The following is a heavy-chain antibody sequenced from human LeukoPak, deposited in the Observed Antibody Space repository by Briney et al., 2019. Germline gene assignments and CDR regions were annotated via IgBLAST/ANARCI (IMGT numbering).Heavy chain of an antibody. J-gene: IGHJ4*02. D-gene: IGHD2-2*01. CDR2: ISLSGSDK. CDR3: ARRYCSGTSCTLDS. CDR1: GFTLSSYE. Sequence: PGGSLRLSCAASGFTLSSYEVNWVRQAPGKGLEWVSYISLSGSDKYYADSVKGRFTVSRDNAGNSLFLQMNSLGAEDTAVYYCARRYCSGTSCTLDSWGQGTLVTVSS. V-gene: IGHV3-48*03.